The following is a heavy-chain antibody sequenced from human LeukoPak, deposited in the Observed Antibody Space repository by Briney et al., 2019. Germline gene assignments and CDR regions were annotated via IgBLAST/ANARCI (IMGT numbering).Heavy chain of an antibody. J-gene: IGHJ6*02. CDR3: ARDRGTIFGSYYYYYGMDV. CDR2: IKQDGSEK. V-gene: IGHV3-7*01. D-gene: IGHD3-3*01. Sequence: GGSLRLSCAASGFTFSNAWMTWVRQAPGKGLEWVANIKQDGSEKYYVDSVKGRFTISRDNAKNSLYLQMNSLRAEDTAVYYCARDRGTIFGSYYYYYGMDVWGQGTTVTVSS. CDR1: GFTFSNAW.